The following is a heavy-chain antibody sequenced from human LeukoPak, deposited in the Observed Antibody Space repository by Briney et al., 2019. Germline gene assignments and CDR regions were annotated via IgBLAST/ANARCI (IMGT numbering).Heavy chain of an antibody. CDR3: ARRNVLTEGEAFDI. V-gene: IGHV4-59*08. J-gene: IGHJ3*02. D-gene: IGHD3-9*01. CDR2: IYYSGST. CDR1: GGSISSHY. Sequence: PSETLSLTCTVSGGSISSHYWSWIRQPPGKGLEWIGYIYYSGSTNYNPSLKSRVTISVDTSKNQFSLKLSSVTAADTAVYYCARRNVLTEGEAFDIWGQGTMVTVSS.